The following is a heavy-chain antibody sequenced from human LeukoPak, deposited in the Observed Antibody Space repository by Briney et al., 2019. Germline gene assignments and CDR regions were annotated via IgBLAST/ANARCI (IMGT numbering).Heavy chain of an antibody. CDR2: IIPIFGTA. V-gene: IGHV1-69*13. Sequence: ASVKVSCKASGGTLSSYAISWVRQAPGQGLGWMGGIIPIFGTANYAQKFQGRVTITADESTSTAYMELSSLRSEGTAVYYCARDGDYDAFDIWGQGTMVTVSS. CDR3: ARDGDYDAFDI. D-gene: IGHD4-17*01. J-gene: IGHJ3*02. CDR1: GGTLSSYA.